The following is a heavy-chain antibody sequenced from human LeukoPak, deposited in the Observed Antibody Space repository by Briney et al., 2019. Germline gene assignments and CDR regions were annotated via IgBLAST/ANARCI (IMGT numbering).Heavy chain of an antibody. CDR3: ARSPTPTYYDILTGYVY. V-gene: IGHV1-8*01. CDR1: GYTFTSYD. CDR2: MNPNSGNT. D-gene: IGHD3-9*01. J-gene: IGHJ4*02. Sequence: ASVKVSCKASGYTFTSYDINWVRQATGQGLEWMGGMNPNSGNTGYAQKFQGRVTMTRNTSISTAYMELSSLRSEDTAVYYCARSPTPTYYDILTGYVYWGQGTLVTVSS.